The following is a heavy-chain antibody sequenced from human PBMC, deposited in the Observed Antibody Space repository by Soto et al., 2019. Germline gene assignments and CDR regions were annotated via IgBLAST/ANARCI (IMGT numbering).Heavy chain of an antibody. Sequence: ASVKVSCKASGYTFTSYGISWVRQAPGQGLEWMGWISAYNGNTNYAQKLQGRVTMTTDTSTSTAYMGLRSLRSDDTAVYYCATLGVGSSGYYYYYYGMDVWGQGTTVTVSS. CDR2: ISAYNGNT. V-gene: IGHV1-18*01. D-gene: IGHD3-22*01. CDR1: GYTFTSYG. J-gene: IGHJ6*02. CDR3: ATLGVGSSGYYYYYYGMDV.